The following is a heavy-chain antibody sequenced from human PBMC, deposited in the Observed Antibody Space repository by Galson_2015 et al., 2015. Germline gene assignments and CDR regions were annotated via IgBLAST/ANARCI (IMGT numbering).Heavy chain of an antibody. CDR2: ISGWGGST. J-gene: IGHJ6*02. V-gene: IGHV3-23*01. Sequence: SLRLSCAASGFTVNTYAMAWVRQAPGKGLEWVSGISGWGGSTDYADFVKGRFIISRDKFKNTMFLQMNSLRAEDTAVYFCATYSTGSDFRDYGLDVWGQGTTVTVSS. CDR1: GFTVNTYA. CDR3: ATYSTGSDFRDYGLDV. D-gene: IGHD6-19*01.